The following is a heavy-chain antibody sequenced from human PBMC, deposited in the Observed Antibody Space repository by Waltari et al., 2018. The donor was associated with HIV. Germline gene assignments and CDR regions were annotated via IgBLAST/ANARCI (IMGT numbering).Heavy chain of an antibody. CDR1: GYTFTRFY. V-gene: IGHV1-46*03. Sequence: QVYLAQSGSEIKRPGASVKISCKTSGYTFTRFYIHWVRQAPGQGLHWVGGVSPGGGAATFPPNCQDRLTLTADTSTDTAFLEMTKLTSADTAVYFCGRGSADYINYWGQGTLVIVS. D-gene: IGHD4-4*01. CDR2: VSPGGGAA. CDR3: GRGSADYINY. J-gene: IGHJ4*02.